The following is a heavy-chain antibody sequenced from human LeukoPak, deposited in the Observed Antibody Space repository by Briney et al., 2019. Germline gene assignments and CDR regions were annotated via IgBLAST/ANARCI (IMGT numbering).Heavy chain of an antibody. Sequence: SVKVSCKASGYTFTSYYMHWVRQAPGQGLEWMGGIIPIFGTANYAQKFQGRVTITADESTSTAYMELSSLRSEDTAVYYCARASVVVTTRFDYWGQGTLVTVSS. CDR2: IIPIFGTA. V-gene: IGHV1-69*13. CDR3: ARASVVVTTRFDY. D-gene: IGHD2-21*02. CDR1: GYTFTSYY. J-gene: IGHJ4*02.